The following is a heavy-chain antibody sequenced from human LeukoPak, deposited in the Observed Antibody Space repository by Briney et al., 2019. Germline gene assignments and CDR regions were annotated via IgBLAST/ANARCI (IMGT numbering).Heavy chain of an antibody. J-gene: IGHJ4*02. CDR2: INPDTEDS. Sequence: ASVKVSCKASGFDFRDYFIHWVRQAPGEGLEWMGSINPDTEDSKIAQQFQGRVTMTRDTSMTTVYIDLSGLTSDDNAEYYCTRGRFSSGWNLLVYWGQGSLVIVSS. D-gene: IGHD6-19*01. V-gene: IGHV1-2*02. CDR1: GFDFRDYF. CDR3: TRGRFSSGWNLLVY.